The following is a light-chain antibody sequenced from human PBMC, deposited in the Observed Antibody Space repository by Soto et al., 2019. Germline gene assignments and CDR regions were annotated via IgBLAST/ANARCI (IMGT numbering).Light chain of an antibody. CDR3: QQYGSSPLFT. CDR1: QTVTNNF. CDR2: GAS. Sequence: EIVLTQSPGTLSLSPGERATLSCRASQTVTNNFLAWYQQKPGQAPRLLIFGASSRATGIPDRFGGSGSGTDFSLTISSLEPEDFAVYYCQQYGSSPLFTFGPWTKVDFK. J-gene: IGKJ3*01. V-gene: IGKV3-20*01.